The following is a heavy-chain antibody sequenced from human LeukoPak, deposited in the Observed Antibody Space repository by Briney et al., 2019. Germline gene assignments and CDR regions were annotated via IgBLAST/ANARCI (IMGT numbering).Heavy chain of an antibody. CDR1: GYTFTDYY. CDR3: ATGVFEEGNNWFDP. CDR2: INPKTGDT. Sequence: GASVKVSCKASGYTFTDYYVHWVRQAPGQRVEWMGRINPKTGDTNYAQKFQGRVAMTRDTSINTAYMEMSRLRYDDTALYYCATGVFEEGNNWFDPWGQGTLVTVSS. D-gene: IGHD3-16*02. V-gene: IGHV1-2*06. J-gene: IGHJ5*02.